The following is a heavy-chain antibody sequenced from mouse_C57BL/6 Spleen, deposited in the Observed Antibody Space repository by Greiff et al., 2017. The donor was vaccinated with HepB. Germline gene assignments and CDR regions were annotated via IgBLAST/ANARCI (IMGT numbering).Heavy chain of an antibody. J-gene: IGHJ2*01. CDR3: ARAVAAQAHY. Sequence: QVQLQQPGAELVKPGASVKLSCKASGYTFTSYWMQWVKQRPGQGLEWIGAIDPSDSYTNYNQKFKGKATLTVDTSSSTAYMQLSSLTSEDSAVSYCARAVAAQAHYWGQGTTLTVSS. CDR1: GYTFTSYW. V-gene: IGHV1-50*01. CDR2: IDPSDSYT. D-gene: IGHD3-2*02.